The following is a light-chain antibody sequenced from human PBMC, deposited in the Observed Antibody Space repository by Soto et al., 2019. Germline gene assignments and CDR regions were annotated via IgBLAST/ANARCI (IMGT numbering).Light chain of an antibody. CDR3: AAWDDSLNGWV. CDR1: SSNIGSNG. CDR2: SDN. V-gene: IGLV1-44*01. J-gene: IGLJ3*02. Sequence: QSVLTQPPSASGTPGQRVTISCSGSSSNIGSNGVNWYQQLPATAPKLLFYSDNQRPSGVPDRFSGSKSGTAASLAISGLQSEDEGDYYCAAWDDSLNGWVFGGGTKVIVL.